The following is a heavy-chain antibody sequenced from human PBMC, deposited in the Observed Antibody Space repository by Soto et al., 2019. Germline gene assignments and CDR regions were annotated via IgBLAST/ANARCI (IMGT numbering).Heavy chain of an antibody. CDR2: IYYSGST. V-gene: IGHV4-59*12. J-gene: IGHJ4*02. CDR3: ARDDGY. Sequence: PSETLSLTCTVSGGSISSYYWSWIRQPPGKGLEWIGYIYYSGSTSYNPSLKSRVTISVDTSKNQFSLKLSSVTAADTAVYYCARDDGYWGQGTLVTVSS. CDR1: GGSISSYY.